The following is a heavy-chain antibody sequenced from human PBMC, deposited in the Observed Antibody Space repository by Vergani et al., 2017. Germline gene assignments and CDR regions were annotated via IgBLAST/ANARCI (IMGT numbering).Heavy chain of an antibody. CDR3: ARESGSSIDY. D-gene: IGHD6-6*01. J-gene: IGHJ4*02. Sequence: QVQLPESGPGLVKPSETLSLTCTVSGGSISSHYWSWIRQPPGKGLEWIGYIYYSGSTNYNPSLKSRVTISVDTSKNQFSLKLSSVTAADTAVYYCARESGSSIDYWGQGTLVTVSS. V-gene: IGHV4-59*11. CDR2: IYYSGST. CDR1: GGSISSHY.